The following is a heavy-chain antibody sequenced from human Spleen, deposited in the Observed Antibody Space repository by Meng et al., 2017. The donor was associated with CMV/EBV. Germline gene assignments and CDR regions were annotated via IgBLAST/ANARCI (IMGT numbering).Heavy chain of an antibody. D-gene: IGHD2-2*01. V-gene: IGHV3-21*04. CDR3: ARDRDAHYYYYGMDV. CDR1: GFTFSSYS. CDR2: ISSSSSYI. Sequence: GESLKISCAASGFTFSSYSMIWVRQAPGKGLEWVSSISSSSSYIYYADSVKGRFTISRDNSKNTLYLQMNSLRAEDTAVYYCARDRDAHYYYYGMDVWGQGTTVTVSS. J-gene: IGHJ6*02.